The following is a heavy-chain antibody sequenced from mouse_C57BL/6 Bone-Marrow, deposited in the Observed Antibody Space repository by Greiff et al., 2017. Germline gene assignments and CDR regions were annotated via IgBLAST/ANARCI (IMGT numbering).Heavy chain of an antibody. V-gene: IGHV5-4*01. CDR1: GFTFSSYA. CDR2: ISDGGSYT. D-gene: IGHD3-2*02. J-gene: IGHJ3*01. CDR3: ARDQAWFAY. Sequence: EVNLVESGGGLVKPGGSLKLSCAASGFTFSSYAMSWVRQTPEKRLEWVATISDGGSYTYYPDNVKGRFTISRDNAKNNLYLHMSHLKSEDTAMYYCARDQAWFAYWGQGTLVTVSA.